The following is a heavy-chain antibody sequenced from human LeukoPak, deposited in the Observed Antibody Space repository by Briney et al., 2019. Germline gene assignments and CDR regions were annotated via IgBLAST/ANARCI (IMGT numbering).Heavy chain of an antibody. CDR3: ARDRVAAAGAYFDY. J-gene: IGHJ4*02. D-gene: IGHD6-13*01. Sequence: PGRSLRLSCAASGFTFSSYGMHWVRQAPGKGLEWVAVIWYDGSNKYYADSVKGRFTISRDNSKNALYLQMNSLRAEDTAVYYCARDRVAAAGAYFDYWGQGTLVTVSS. V-gene: IGHV3-33*01. CDR2: IWYDGSNK. CDR1: GFTFSSYG.